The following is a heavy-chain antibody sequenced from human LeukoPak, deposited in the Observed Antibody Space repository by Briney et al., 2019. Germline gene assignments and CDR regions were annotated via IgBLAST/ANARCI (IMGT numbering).Heavy chain of an antibody. CDR3: STGDFSDY. Sequence: GLEWVSYISSSSSTIYYADSVKGRFTISRDNAKNSLYLQMNSLRAEDTAVYYCSTGDFSDYWGQGTLVTVSS. CDR2: ISSSSSTI. J-gene: IGHJ4*02. D-gene: IGHD3-3*01. V-gene: IGHV3-48*01.